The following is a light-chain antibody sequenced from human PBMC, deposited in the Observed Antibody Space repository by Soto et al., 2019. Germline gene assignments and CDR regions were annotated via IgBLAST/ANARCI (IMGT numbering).Light chain of an antibody. CDR1: SSNIGASND. J-gene: IGLJ2*01. Sequence: QAVLTQPPSVSGAPGQRVTISCTGSSSNIGASNDVHWYQQLPGTAPELLIYTNTNRPAGVPDRFSGSTSGSSASLAITGLRPEDEAFYFCQSYDSGLSGSIFGGGTKLTVL. CDR3: QSYDSGLSGSI. CDR2: TNT. V-gene: IGLV1-40*01.